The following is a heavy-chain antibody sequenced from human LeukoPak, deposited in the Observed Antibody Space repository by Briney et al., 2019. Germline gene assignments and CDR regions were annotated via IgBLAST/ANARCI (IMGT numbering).Heavy chain of an antibody. J-gene: IGHJ5*02. CDR3: ARTPYDSSGYYSPNWFDP. D-gene: IGHD3-22*01. CDR1: GYTFTSYG. CDR2: ISAYNGNT. Sequence: GASVKVSCKASGYTFTSYGISWVRQAPGQGLEWMGWISAYNGNTNYAQKLQGRVTMTTDTSTSTAYMELRSLRSDDTAVYYCARTPYDSSGYYSPNWFDPWGQGTLVTVSS. V-gene: IGHV1-18*01.